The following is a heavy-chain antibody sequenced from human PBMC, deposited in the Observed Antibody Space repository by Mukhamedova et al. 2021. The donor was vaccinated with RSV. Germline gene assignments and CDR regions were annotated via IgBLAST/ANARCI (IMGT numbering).Heavy chain of an antibody. Sequence: GKGLEWVGIIYPGDSDTRYSPSFQGQVTISADKSISTAYLQWSSLKASDTAMYYCARHQEVFGVVVPADAFDIWGQGTMVTVSS. V-gene: IGHV5-51*01. CDR2: IYPGDSDT. D-gene: IGHD2-2*01. CDR3: ARHQEVFGVVVPADAFDI. J-gene: IGHJ3*02.